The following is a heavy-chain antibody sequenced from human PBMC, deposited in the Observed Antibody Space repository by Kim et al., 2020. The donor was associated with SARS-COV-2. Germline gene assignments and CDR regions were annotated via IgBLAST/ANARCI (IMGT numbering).Heavy chain of an antibody. V-gene: IGHV3-13*01. D-gene: IGHD3-10*01. Sequence: GGSLRLSCAASGFTFSSYDMHWVRQATGKGLEWVSAIGTAGDTYYPGSVKGRFTISRENAKNSLYLQMNSLRAGDTAVYYCARIGEWDAFDIWGQGTMVTVSS. J-gene: IGHJ3*02. CDR2: IGTAGDT. CDR1: GFTFSSYD. CDR3: ARIGEWDAFDI.